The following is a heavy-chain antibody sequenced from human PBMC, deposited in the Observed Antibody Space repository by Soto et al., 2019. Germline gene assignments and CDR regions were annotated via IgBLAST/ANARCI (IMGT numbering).Heavy chain of an antibody. CDR1: GYTFTSYG. Sequence: QVQLVQSGAEVKKPGASVKVSCKASGYTFTSYGINWVRQAPGQGLEWMGWINAYNGNTKYAQKLQGRVTMTTVNTTSTAYMELRSRRSDDTGVYYCARDEAMAQFDYWGQGTLVTVSS. J-gene: IGHJ4*02. CDR3: ARDEAMAQFDY. D-gene: IGHD5-18*01. CDR2: INAYNGNT. V-gene: IGHV1-18*01.